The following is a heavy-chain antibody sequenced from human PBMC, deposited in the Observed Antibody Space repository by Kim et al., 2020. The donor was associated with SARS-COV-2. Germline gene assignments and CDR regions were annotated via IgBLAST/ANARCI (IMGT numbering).Heavy chain of an antibody. D-gene: IGHD1-26*01. Sequence: GGSLRLSCAASGFTFSSYAMYWVRQAPGKGLEWVAVISYDGSNKYYADSVKGRFTISRDNSKNTLYLQMNSLRAEDTAVYYCARDGGGSYFKGLDYWGQGTLVTVSS. CDR3: ARDGGGSYFKGLDY. CDR2: ISYDGSNK. J-gene: IGHJ4*02. CDR1: GFTFSSYA. V-gene: IGHV3-30*04.